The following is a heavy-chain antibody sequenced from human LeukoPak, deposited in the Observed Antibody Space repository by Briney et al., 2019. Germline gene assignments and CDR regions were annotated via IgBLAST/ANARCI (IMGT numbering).Heavy chain of an antibody. D-gene: IGHD1-7*01. V-gene: IGHV4-4*07. Sequence: SETLSLTCTVSGGSISSYYWSWIRQPAGKGLEWIGRIYTSGSTNYNPSLKSRVTMSVDTSKNQFSLKLSSVTAADTAVYYCARGDMVDNRPWYNWNYLEGAFDIWGQGTMVTASS. CDR2: IYTSGST. CDR3: ARGDMVDNRPWYNWNYLEGAFDI. CDR1: GGSISSYY. J-gene: IGHJ3*02.